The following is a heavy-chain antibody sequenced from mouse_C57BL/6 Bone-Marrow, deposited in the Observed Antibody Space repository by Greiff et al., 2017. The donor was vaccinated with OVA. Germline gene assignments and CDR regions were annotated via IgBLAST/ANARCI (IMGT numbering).Heavy chain of an antibody. Sequence: QVQLKESGAELVRPGTSVKVSCKASGYAFTNYLIEWVKQRPGQGLEWIGVINPGSGGTNYNEKFKGKATLTADKSSSTAYMQLSSLTSEDSAVYFCARRNIYYGYDGGAMDYWGQGTSVTVSS. CDR2: INPGSGGT. D-gene: IGHD2-2*01. CDR1: GYAFTNYL. CDR3: ARRNIYYGYDGGAMDY. V-gene: IGHV1-54*01. J-gene: IGHJ4*01.